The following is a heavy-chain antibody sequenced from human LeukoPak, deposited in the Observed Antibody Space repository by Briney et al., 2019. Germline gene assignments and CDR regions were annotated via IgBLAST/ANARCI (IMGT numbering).Heavy chain of an antibody. J-gene: IGHJ6*02. CDR2: ISGSGGST. CDR3: ARMGHDILVPSGMDV. CDR1: GFTFSSYA. Sequence: GGSLRLSCAASGFTFSSYAMNWVRQAPGKGLEWVSAISGSGGSTYYADSVKGRFTISRDNAKNTLYVQMNSLRAEDTAVYYCARMGHDILVPSGMDVWGQGTTVTVSS. V-gene: IGHV3-23*01. D-gene: IGHD1-1*01.